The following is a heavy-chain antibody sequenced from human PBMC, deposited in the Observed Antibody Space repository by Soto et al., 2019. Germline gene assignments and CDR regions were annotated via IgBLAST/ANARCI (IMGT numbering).Heavy chain of an antibody. J-gene: IGHJ3*02. V-gene: IGHV1-69*06. CDR1: GGTFSSYA. CDR3: AIPARGNDAFDI. CDR2: IIPIFGTA. Sequence: SVKVSCKASGGTFSSYALSWVRQAPGQGLEWVGGIIPIFGTANYAQKFQGRVTITADKSMSTASIELSSLRSEDRAVYYCAIPARGNDAFDIWSQGKMVTVSS.